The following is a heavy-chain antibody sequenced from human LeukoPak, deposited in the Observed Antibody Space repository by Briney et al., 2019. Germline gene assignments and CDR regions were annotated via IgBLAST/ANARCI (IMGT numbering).Heavy chain of an antibody. CDR3: ARRMVGAVAGTGPLDI. CDR1: GFTFSSYA. D-gene: IGHD6-19*01. CDR2: ITGNGGST. V-gene: IGHV3-64*01. J-gene: IGHJ3*02. Sequence: PGGSLRLSCAASGFTFSSYALHWVRQAPGKGLEYVSAITGNGGSTYYGNSVKGRFTISRDNSKNTLYLQMGSLRPEDMAVYYCARRMVGAVAGTGPLDIWGQGTMVTVSS.